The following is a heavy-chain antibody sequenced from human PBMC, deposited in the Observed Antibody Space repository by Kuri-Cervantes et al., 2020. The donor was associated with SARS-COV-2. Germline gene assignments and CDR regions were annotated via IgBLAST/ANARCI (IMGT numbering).Heavy chain of an antibody. J-gene: IGHJ6*03. D-gene: IGHD2-2*02. CDR1: GFTFSSYA. CDR2: ISYDGSNK. V-gene: IGHV3-30-3*02. CDR3: AKCGTYCTTTSCYTGYYYYCYMDV. Sequence: GESLKISGAASGFTFSSYAMHWVRQAPGKGLEWVAVISYDGSNKYYADSVKGRFTISRDNSKNTLYLQMNSLRAEDTAVYFCAKCGTYCTTTSCYTGYYYYCYMDVWGKGTTVTVSS.